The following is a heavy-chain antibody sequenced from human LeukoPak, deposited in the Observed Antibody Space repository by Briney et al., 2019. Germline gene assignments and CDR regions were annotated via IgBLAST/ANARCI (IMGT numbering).Heavy chain of an antibody. J-gene: IGHJ3*02. CDR2: INLDGSST. Sequence: GGSLRLSCAASGFTFSSYWMNWVRQAPGEGLVWVSRINLDGSSTWHADSVKGRFTTSRDNAKNTLYLQMNSLRAEDTALYYCAKDVGGYNWNDSGAFDIWGQGTMVTVSS. CDR1: GFTFSSYW. V-gene: IGHV3-74*01. CDR3: AKDVGGYNWNDSGAFDI. D-gene: IGHD1-20*01.